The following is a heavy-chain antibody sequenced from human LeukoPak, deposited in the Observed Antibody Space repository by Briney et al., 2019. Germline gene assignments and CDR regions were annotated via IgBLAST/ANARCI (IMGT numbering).Heavy chain of an antibody. Sequence: GGSLRLSCAASGFTIGPYAMYWVRQGPGRGLEWVSVIKADGSGTFYADSVRGRFTTSRDNSKNSLYLQMNSLTSEDTALYYCATWAFYHNLDVWGQGTTIIVSS. D-gene: IGHD2/OR15-2a*01. CDR3: ATWAFYHNLDV. CDR2: IKADGSGT. J-gene: IGHJ6*02. CDR1: GFTIGPYA. V-gene: IGHV3-43*02.